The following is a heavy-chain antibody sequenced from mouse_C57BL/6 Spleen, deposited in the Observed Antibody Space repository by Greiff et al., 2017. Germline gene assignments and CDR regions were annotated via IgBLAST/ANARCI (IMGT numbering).Heavy chain of an antibody. V-gene: IGHV1-82*01. CDR1: GYAFSISW. Sequence: QVQLQQSGPELVKPGASVKISCKASGYAFSISWMNWVKQRPGKGLEWIGRIYPGDGDTNYNGKFKGKATLTADKSSSTAYMQLSSLTSEDSAVYFCARGGSMVTTRFDYWGQGTTLTVSS. J-gene: IGHJ2*01. CDR2: IYPGDGDT. D-gene: IGHD2-2*01. CDR3: ARGGSMVTTRFDY.